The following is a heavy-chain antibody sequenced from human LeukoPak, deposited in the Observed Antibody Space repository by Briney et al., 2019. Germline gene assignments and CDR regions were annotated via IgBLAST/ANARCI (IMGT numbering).Heavy chain of an antibody. J-gene: IGHJ5*02. CDR3: AKDRNIVVVPARSTDWFDP. D-gene: IGHD2-2*01. CDR2: IIPIFGTA. V-gene: IGHV1-69*06. Sequence: SVKVSCKASGGTFSSYAISWVRQAPGQGLEWMGGIIPIFGTANYAQKFQGRVTITADKSTSTAYMELSSLRSEDTAVYYCAKDRNIVVVPARSTDWFDPWGQGTLVTVSS. CDR1: GGTFSSYA.